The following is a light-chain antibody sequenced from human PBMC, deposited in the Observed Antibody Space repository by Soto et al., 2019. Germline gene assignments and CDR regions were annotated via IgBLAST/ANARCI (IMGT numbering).Light chain of an antibody. CDR2: EVS. V-gene: IGLV2-8*01. CDR1: SSDVGGYNY. J-gene: IGLJ1*01. CDR3: SSYAGSNNLV. Sequence: LTQPPSASGSPGQSVTISRTGTSSDVGGYNYVSWYQQHPGKAPKLMIYEVSKRPSGVPDRFSGSKSGNTASLTVSGLQAEDEADYYCSSYAGSNNLVFGTGTKVTVL.